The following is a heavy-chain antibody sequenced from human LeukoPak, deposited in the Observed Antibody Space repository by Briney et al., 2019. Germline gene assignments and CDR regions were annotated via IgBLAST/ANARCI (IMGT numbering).Heavy chain of an antibody. CDR2: IYHTGSN. V-gene: IGHV4-61*08. J-gene: IGHJ4*02. D-gene: IGHD5-18*01. CDR3: AGGGYSYGRNSYFDY. Sequence: SETLSLTCTVSGGSVSSADYYWSWIRHPPGKALEWIGYIYHTGSNNYKYSLKSRVTISVDTSKNQFSLKLSSVTAADTAVYYCAGGGYSYGRNSYFDYWGQGTLVTVSS. CDR1: GGSVSSADYY.